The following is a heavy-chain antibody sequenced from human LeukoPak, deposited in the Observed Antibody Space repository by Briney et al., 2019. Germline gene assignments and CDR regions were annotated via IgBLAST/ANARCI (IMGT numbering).Heavy chain of an antibody. V-gene: IGHV3-48*03. CDR1: GFTFSSYE. J-gene: IGHJ5*02. Sequence: GGSLRLSCAASGFTFSSYEMNWVRQAPGKGLEWVSYISSSGSTIYYADSVKGRFTISRDNAKNSLYLQMNSLRAEDTAVYYCARVGGSSSRWFDPWGQGTLVTASS. CDR2: ISSSGSTI. CDR3: ARVGGSSSRWFDP. D-gene: IGHD6-6*01.